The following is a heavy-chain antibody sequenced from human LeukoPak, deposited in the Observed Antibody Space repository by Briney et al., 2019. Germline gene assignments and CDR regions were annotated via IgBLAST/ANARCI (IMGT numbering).Heavy chain of an antibody. J-gene: IGHJ4*02. Sequence: PSETLSLTCAVYGGSFSGYYWSWIRQPPGKGLEWIGEINHSGSTNYNPSLKGRVSISVDTSKNQFSLKLSSVTAADTAVHYCARGNGDNPIVVVPAAYFDYWGQGTLVTVSS. CDR1: GGSFSGYY. CDR3: ARGNGDNPIVVVPAAYFDY. CDR2: INHSGST. V-gene: IGHV4-34*01. D-gene: IGHD2-2*01.